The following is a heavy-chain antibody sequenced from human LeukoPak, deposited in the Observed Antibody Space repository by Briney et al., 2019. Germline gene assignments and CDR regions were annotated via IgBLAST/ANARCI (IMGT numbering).Heavy chain of an antibody. Sequence: GESLQISCKGSGYSFTSYWIGWVRQLPGKGLEWMGIIYPADSDTRYSPSFQGQVTISADKSISTAYLQWSSLKASDTAMYYCARSGSSGYYVYNWFDPWGQGTLVTVSS. V-gene: IGHV5-51*01. CDR1: GYSFTSYW. J-gene: IGHJ5*02. CDR2: IYPADSDT. CDR3: ARSGSSGYYVYNWFDP. D-gene: IGHD3-22*01.